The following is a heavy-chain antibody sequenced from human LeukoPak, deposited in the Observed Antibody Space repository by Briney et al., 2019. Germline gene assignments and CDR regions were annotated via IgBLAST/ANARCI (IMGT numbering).Heavy chain of an antibody. V-gene: IGHV4-38-2*02. CDR2: IYHSGST. D-gene: IGHD3-10*01. CDR3: ARGGLVRGSLNSLTGFDI. CDR1: GYSISSGYY. Sequence: SETLSLTCTVSGYSISSGYYWGWIRQPPGKGLEWIGSIYHSGSTYYNPSLKSRVTISVDTSKNQFSLHLNSVTPDDTALYYCARGGLVRGSLNSLTGFDIWGQGTMVTVSS. J-gene: IGHJ3*02.